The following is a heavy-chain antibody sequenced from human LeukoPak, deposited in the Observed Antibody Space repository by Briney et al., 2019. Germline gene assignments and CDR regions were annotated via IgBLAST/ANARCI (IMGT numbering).Heavy chain of an antibody. CDR2: ISSSGSTI. D-gene: IGHD3-10*01. V-gene: IGHV3-48*03. CDR3: ARAVRYGDWFDP. Sequence: GGSLRLSCAASGFTFSSYEMNWVRQAPGKGLEWVSYISSSGSTIYYADSVKGRFTISRDNAKNSLYLQMNSLRAEDTAVYYCARAVRYGDWFDPWGQGTLVTVSS. CDR1: GFTFSSYE. J-gene: IGHJ5*02.